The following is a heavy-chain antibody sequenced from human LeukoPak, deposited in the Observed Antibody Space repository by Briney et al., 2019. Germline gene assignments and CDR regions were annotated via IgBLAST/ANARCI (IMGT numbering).Heavy chain of an antibody. V-gene: IGHV3-53*01. CDR2: ISSGGNT. CDR3: AREVRGYYFDY. Sequence: PGGSLRLSCAASGFTVTSNYMTWVRRAPGKGLEWVSVISSGGNTYYADSVKGRFTISRDNSKNTVYLQMSGLRAEDTAVYYCAREVRGYYFDYWGQGTLVTASS. D-gene: IGHD5-12*01. CDR1: GFTVTSNY. J-gene: IGHJ4*02.